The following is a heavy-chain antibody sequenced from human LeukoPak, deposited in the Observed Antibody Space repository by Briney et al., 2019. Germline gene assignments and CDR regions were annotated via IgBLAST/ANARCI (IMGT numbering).Heavy chain of an antibody. CDR1: GFTFSSYA. CDR3: AKNPGRYYYDSRGYFDY. V-gene: IGHV3-23*01. Sequence: GGSLRLSCAASGFTFSSYAMSWVRQAPGKGLEWVSAISGSGGSTYYADSVKCRFTISRDNSKNTLYLQMNSLRAEDTAVYYCAKNPGRYYYDSRGYFDYWGQGTLVTVSS. D-gene: IGHD3-22*01. J-gene: IGHJ4*02. CDR2: ISGSGGST.